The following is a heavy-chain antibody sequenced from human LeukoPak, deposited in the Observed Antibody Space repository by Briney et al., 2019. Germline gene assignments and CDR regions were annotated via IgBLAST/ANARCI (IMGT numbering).Heavy chain of an antibody. Sequence: ASVKVSCKASGYAFTGYYLHWVRQAPGQGLEWMGWINPNTGGTTFPQKFQGRVTMTRDTSISTAYMELNRLTSDDTAVYYCATYSNSTLQYYYGLDVWGQGTTVTVSS. D-gene: IGHD6-6*01. CDR2: INPNTGGT. CDR1: GYAFTGYY. J-gene: IGHJ6*02. CDR3: ATYSNSTLQYYYGLDV. V-gene: IGHV1-2*02.